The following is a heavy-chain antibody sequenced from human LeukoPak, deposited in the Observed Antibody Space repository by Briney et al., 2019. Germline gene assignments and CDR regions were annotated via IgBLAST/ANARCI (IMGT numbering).Heavy chain of an antibody. CDR2: IYSGGST. D-gene: IGHD5-18*01. Sequence: GGSLRLSCAASGFTVSSNYMSWVRQAPGKGLEWVSVIYSGGSTYYADSVKGRFTISRDNSKNTLYLQMNSLRAEDTAVYYCARVDTAMEDAFGIWGQGGMVTVSS. J-gene: IGHJ3*02. CDR1: GFTVSSNY. V-gene: IGHV3-53*01. CDR3: ARVDTAMEDAFGI.